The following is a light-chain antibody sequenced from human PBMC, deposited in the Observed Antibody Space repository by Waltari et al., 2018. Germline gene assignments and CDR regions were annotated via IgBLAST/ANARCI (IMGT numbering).Light chain of an antibody. CDR2: VNNEGSH. CDR1: SGHSNNA. J-gene: IGLJ2*01. Sequence: QLVLTQSPSASASLGASVKFTCTLRSGHSNNAIAWHQQQTEKGPRYLMKVNNEGSHSKGDGIPDRFAGSASWAQRYLTISSLQSEDEADYSCQTWGTGIRVFGGGTKLTVL. CDR3: QTWGTGIRV. V-gene: IGLV4-69*01.